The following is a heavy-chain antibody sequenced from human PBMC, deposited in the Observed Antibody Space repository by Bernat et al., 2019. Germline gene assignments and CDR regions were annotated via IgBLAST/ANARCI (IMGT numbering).Heavy chain of an antibody. CDR1: GFTFSSYS. Sequence: EVQLVESGGGLVQPGGSLRLSCAASGFTFSSYSMNWVRQAPGKVLEWVSYISSSSSTIYYADSVKGRFTISRDNAKNSLYLQMNSLRDEDTAVYYCARPSFTVTRYSYAFDIWGQGTMVTVSS. V-gene: IGHV3-48*02. CDR2: ISSSSSTI. CDR3: ARPSFTVTRYSYAFDI. J-gene: IGHJ3*02. D-gene: IGHD4-17*01.